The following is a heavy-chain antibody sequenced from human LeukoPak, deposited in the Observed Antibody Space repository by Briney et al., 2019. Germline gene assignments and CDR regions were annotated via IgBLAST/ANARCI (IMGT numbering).Heavy chain of an antibody. CDR3: ARGARGAGSYFPDY. J-gene: IGHJ4*02. Sequence: GASVKVSCKASGYTFTGYYMHWVRQAPGQGLEWMGWINPNSGGTNYAQKFQGRVTMTRDTSISTVYMELSSLTSDDTAVYFCARGARGAGSYFPDYWGQGTPVTVSS. CDR1: GYTFTGYY. V-gene: IGHV1-2*02. D-gene: IGHD1-26*01. CDR2: INPNSGGT.